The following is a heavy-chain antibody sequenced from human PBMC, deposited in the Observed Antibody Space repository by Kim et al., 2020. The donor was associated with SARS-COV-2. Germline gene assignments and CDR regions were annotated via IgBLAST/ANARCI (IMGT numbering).Heavy chain of an antibody. D-gene: IGHD4-4*01. Sequence: YADSVMGRFTLSRDNDKNSLYLQMNSLRAEDTAVYYCARGPNYSPFDYWGQGTLVTVSS. J-gene: IGHJ4*02. CDR3: ARGPNYSPFDY. V-gene: IGHV3-11*04.